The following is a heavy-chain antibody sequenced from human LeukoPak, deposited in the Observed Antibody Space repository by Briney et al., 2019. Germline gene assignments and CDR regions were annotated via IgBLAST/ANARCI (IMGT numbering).Heavy chain of an antibody. Sequence: SETLSLTCTVSGGSISSYYWSWIRQPPEKRLEWIGYIYYSGSSNYNPSLKSRVSISLDTSKKHFSLKLSSVTAADTAVYYCARFGVGTDYRENWFDPWGQGTLVTVSS. CDR3: ARFGVGTDYRENWFDP. CDR1: GGSISSYY. V-gene: IGHV4-59*08. D-gene: IGHD3-3*01. J-gene: IGHJ5*02. CDR2: IYYSGSS.